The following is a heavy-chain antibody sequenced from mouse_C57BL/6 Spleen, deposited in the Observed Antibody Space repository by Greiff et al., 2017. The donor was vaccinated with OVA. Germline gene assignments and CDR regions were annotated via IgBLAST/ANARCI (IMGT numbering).Heavy chain of an antibody. Sequence: EVHLVESGGGLVKPGGSLKLSCAASGFTFSSYTMSWVRQTPEKRLEWVATISGGGGNTYYPDSVKGRFTISRDNAKNTLYLQMSSLRSEDTALYYCARHGYYGSSQAWFAYWGQGTLVTVSA. CDR2: ISGGGGNT. J-gene: IGHJ3*01. V-gene: IGHV5-9*01. CDR1: GFTFSSYT. CDR3: ARHGYYGSSQAWFAY. D-gene: IGHD1-1*01.